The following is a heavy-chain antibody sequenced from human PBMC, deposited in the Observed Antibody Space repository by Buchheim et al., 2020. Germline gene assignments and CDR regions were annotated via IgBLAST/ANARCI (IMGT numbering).Heavy chain of an antibody. CDR3: ARFLRDDSSGYPLTGEYYFDY. CDR2: INHSGST. Sequence: QVQLQQWGAGLLKPSETLSLTCAVYGGSFSGYYWSWIRQPPGKGLEWIGEINHSGSTNYKPSLKSRVTISVDTSKNQFSLKLSSVTAADTAVYYCARFLRDDSSGYPLTGEYYFDYWGQGTL. V-gene: IGHV4-34*01. J-gene: IGHJ4*02. D-gene: IGHD3-22*01. CDR1: GGSFSGYY.